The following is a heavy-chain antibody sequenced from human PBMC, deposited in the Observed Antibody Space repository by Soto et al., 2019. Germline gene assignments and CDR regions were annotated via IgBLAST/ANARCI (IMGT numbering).Heavy chain of an antibody. V-gene: IGHV3-21*06. D-gene: IGHD6-19*01. CDR3: ARDDGWLILDY. CDR1: GFAFNTYS. Sequence: EVQLVESGGGPVKPGGSLRLSCAASGFAFNTYSMNWVRQAPGKGLEWVAFIIRSSSYIYYADSVRGRFTLSRDNAKNSLYLQMNSLRAEDTAIYYCARDDGWLILDYWGQGTLVTVSS. J-gene: IGHJ4*02. CDR2: IIRSSSYI.